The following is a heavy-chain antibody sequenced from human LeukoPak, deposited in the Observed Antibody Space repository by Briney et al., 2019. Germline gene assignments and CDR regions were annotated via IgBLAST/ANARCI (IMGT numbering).Heavy chain of an antibody. CDR2: ISYDGSNK. D-gene: IGHD2-15*01. CDR3: AKEGFCSGGSCFEEYYYYNYMDV. V-gene: IGHV3-30*18. J-gene: IGHJ6*03. Sequence: GGSLRLSCAASGFTFSSYGMHWVRQAPGKGLEWVAVISYDGSNKYYADSVKGRFTISRDNSKNTLYLQMNSLRAEDTAVYFCAKEGFCSGGSCFEEYYYYNYMDVWGKGTTVTVSS. CDR1: GFTFSSYG.